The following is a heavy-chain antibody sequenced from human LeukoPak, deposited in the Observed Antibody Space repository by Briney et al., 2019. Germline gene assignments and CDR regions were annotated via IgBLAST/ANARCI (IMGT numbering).Heavy chain of an antibody. J-gene: IGHJ5*02. CDR3: ASEDSSSWYSGTSGNWFDP. CDR1: GYTFTGYY. CDR2: INPNSGGT. Sequence: GASVKVSCKASGYTFTGYYMHWVRQAPGQGLEWMGWINPNSGGTNYAQKFQGRVTMTRDTSISTAYMELSRLRSDDTAVYYCASEDSSSWYSGTSGNWFDPWGQGTLVTVSS. D-gene: IGHD6-13*01. V-gene: IGHV1-2*02.